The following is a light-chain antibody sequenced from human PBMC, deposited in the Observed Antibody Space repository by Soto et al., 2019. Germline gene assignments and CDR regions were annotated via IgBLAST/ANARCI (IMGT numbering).Light chain of an antibody. CDR1: QSVSSSY. J-gene: IGKJ5*01. CDR2: GAS. V-gene: IGKV3-20*01. Sequence: EIVLTQSPGTLSLSPGERATLSCRASQSVSSSYLAWYQQKPGQTPRLLIYGASRRATGIPDRFSGSGSGTDFTLTISRLEPEDFAVYYCQQYHTWGFGQGTRLEIK. CDR3: QQYHTWG.